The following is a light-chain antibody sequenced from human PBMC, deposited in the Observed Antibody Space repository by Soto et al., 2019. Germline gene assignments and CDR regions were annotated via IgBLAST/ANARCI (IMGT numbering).Light chain of an antibody. CDR2: GAS. CDR1: QTVASN. V-gene: IGKV3-15*01. CDR3: HQYNTWPRT. Sequence: EIVMTQSPVTLSVSPGERVTLFCRASQTVASNLAWYQQKPGQAPRVVIHGASTRATDFPARFSGSGSGTEFTLTISSLQSEDIGVYYCHQYNTWPRTFGQGTKVEIK. J-gene: IGKJ1*01.